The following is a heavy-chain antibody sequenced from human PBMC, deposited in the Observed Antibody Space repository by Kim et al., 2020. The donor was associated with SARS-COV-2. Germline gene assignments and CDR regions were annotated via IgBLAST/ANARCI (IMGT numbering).Heavy chain of an antibody. CDR1: GYSFTSYW. D-gene: IGHD3-9*01. V-gene: IGHV5-51*01. J-gene: IGHJ4*02. CDR3: ARLQGLRYFDWLSGLDY. CDR2: IYPGDSDT. Sequence: GGSLKISCKGSGYSFTSYWIGWVRQMPGKGLEWMGIIYPGDSDTRYSPSFQGQVTISADKSISTAYLQWSSLKASDTAMYYCARLQGLRYFDWLSGLDYWGQGTLVTVSS.